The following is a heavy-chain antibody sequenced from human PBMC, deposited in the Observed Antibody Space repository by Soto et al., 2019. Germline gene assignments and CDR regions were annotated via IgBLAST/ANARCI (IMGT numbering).Heavy chain of an antibody. CDR2: IYYSGST. CDR3: ARDSDYGSGY. V-gene: IGHV4-31*03. J-gene: IGHJ4*02. Sequence: SETLSLTCTVFGGSISSGGYYWSWIRQHPGKGLEWIGYIYYSGSTYYNPSLKSRVTISVDTSKNQFSLKLSSVTAADTAVYYCARDSDYGSGYWGQGTLVTVSS. D-gene: IGHD4-17*01. CDR1: GGSISSGGYY.